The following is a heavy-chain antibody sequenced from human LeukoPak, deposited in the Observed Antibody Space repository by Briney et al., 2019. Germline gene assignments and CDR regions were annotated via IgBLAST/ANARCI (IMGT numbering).Heavy chain of an antibody. CDR1: GFTFSSYS. V-gene: IGHV3-21*01. J-gene: IGHJ6*02. CDR3: ERDRVTTYRIKDYYYYGMDV. D-gene: IGHD4-17*01. Sequence: PGGSLRLSCAASGFTFSSYSMNWVRQAPGKGLEWVSSISSSSSYIYYADSVKGRFTISRDNAKNSLYLQMNSLRAEDTAVYYCERDRVTTYRIKDYYYYGMDVWGQGTTVTVSS. CDR2: ISSSSSYI.